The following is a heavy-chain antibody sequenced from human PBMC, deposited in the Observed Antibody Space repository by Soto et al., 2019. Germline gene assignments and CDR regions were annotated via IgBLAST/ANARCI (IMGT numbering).Heavy chain of an antibody. CDR1: GGSVSSGSYY. Sequence: QVQLQESGPGLVKPSETLSLTCTVSGGSVSSGSYYWSWIRQPPGKGLEWIGYIYHSGSTNYNPSLKSRVTISVDTSKNQFSLKLSSVTAADTAVYYCARNYYDSSGSLDYWGQGTLVTVSS. CDR3: ARNYYDSSGSLDY. V-gene: IGHV4-61*01. J-gene: IGHJ4*02. CDR2: IYHSGST. D-gene: IGHD3-22*01.